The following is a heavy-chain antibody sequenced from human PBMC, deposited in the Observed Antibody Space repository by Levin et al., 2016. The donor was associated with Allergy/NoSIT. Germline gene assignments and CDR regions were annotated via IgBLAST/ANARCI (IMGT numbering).Heavy chain of an antibody. J-gene: IGHJ4*02. V-gene: IGHV4-61*01. D-gene: IGHD5-24*01. Sequence: SETLSLTCSVSGGSVSSGSYYWSWIRQPPGKGLEWIGYFYDSGSTNYNPSLKSRVSISVDTSKNQFSLRLSSVTAADTAVYYCARAGRWLQAFDYWGQGTLVTVSS. CDR3: ARAGRWLQAFDY. CDR1: GGSVSSGSYY. CDR2: FYDSGST.